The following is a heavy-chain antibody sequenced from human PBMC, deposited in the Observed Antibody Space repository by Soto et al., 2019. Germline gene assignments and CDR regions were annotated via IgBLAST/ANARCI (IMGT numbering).Heavy chain of an antibody. CDR1: GGSVSSGSYF. CDR2: ITDVGST. D-gene: IGHD6-25*01. J-gene: IGHJ4*02. Sequence: PSETLSLTCAVSGGSVSSGSYFWTWIRQSPGKGLEWIGYITDVGSTNYNPSLKSRVTISADPTKNHFSLNLRSVTAADTAVYYCARQRVLPAQYFFDYWGQGIPVTVSS. CDR3: ARQRVLPAQYFFDY. V-gene: IGHV4-61*03.